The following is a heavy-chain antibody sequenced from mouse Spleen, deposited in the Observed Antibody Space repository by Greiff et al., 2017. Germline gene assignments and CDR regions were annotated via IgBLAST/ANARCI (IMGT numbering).Heavy chain of an antibody. D-gene: IGHD1-1*02. J-gene: IGHJ3*01. CDR3: TPQTFDYYDGSPLSY. CDR1: GFNIKDDY. V-gene: IGHV14-4*01. Sequence: EVQLQQSGAELVRPGASVKLSCTASGFNIKDDYMHWVKQRPEQGLEWIGWIDPENGDTEYASKFQGKATITADTSSNTAYLQLSSLTSEDTAVYYCTPQTFDYYDGSPLSYWGHRTLFSVSA. CDR2: IDPENGDT.